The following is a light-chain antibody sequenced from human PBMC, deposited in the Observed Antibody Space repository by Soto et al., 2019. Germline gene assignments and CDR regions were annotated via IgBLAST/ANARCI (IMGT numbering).Light chain of an antibody. V-gene: IGKV1-5*01. Sequence: DIQMTQSPSPLSASVGDRVTITCRASQTIRTRLAWYQQKPGKAPKLLIYDASTLDSGVPSRFSGSGSETDFTLNISGLQPDDFATYYCQQYTTFSRAFGQGTTVDI. CDR1: QTIRTR. J-gene: IGKJ1*01. CDR3: QQYTTFSRA. CDR2: DAS.